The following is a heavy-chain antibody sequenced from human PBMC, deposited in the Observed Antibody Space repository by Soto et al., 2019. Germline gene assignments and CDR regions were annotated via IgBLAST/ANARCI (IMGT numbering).Heavy chain of an antibody. CDR3: ARLALYSNRLARWVEDTMDV. V-gene: IGHV4-59*01. Sequence: SETLSLTCTVSGGSISSYYWSWIRQPPGKGLEWIGYIYYSGSTNYNPSLKSRVTISVDTSKNQFSLKLSSVTAADTAVYYCARLALYSNRLARWVEDTMDVWGKGTTVTVSS. CDR2: IYYSGST. CDR1: GGSISSYY. J-gene: IGHJ6*03. D-gene: IGHD4-4*01.